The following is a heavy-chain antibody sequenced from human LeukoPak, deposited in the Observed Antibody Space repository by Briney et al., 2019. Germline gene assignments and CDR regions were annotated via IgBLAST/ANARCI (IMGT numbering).Heavy chain of an antibody. D-gene: IGHD4-17*01. CDR2: MNPNSGNT. V-gene: IGHV1-8*02. Sequence: ASVKVSCKASGYTFTSYGISWVRQAPGQGLEWMGWMNPNSGNTGYAQKFQGRVTMTRNTSISTAYMELSSLRSEDTAVYYCARGFLARGGRYGDYRYWGQGTLVTVSS. J-gene: IGHJ4*02. CDR3: ARGFLARGGRYGDYRY. CDR1: GYTFTSYG.